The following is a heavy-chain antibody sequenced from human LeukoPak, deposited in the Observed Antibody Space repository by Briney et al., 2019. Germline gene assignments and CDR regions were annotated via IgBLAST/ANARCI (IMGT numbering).Heavy chain of an antibody. Sequence: GEPLRISCKGSGYSFTSYWITWVRQMPGKGLEWMGRIDPSDSYTNYNPSFQGHVTISADKSISTGCLQWSSLKASDTAMYYCARQPRYCSGGSCSLFDYFDYWGQGTLVTVSS. J-gene: IGHJ4*02. CDR3: ARQPRYCSGGSCSLFDYFDY. V-gene: IGHV5-10-1*01. CDR1: GYSFTSYW. CDR2: IDPSDSYT. D-gene: IGHD2-15*01.